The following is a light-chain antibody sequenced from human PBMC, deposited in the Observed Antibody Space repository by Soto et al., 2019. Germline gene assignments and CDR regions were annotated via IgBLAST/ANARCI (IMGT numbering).Light chain of an antibody. CDR3: QQYGRSPGT. J-gene: IGKJ1*01. Sequence: DIVMTQSPATLSVSPGERATLSCRASQSVSSNLAWYQQKPGQAPRLLIYSASSRATGIPDRFSGSGSGTDFTLTISRLEPEDFAVYYCQQYGRSPGTFGQGTKVDIK. V-gene: IGKV3-20*01. CDR2: SAS. CDR1: QSVSSN.